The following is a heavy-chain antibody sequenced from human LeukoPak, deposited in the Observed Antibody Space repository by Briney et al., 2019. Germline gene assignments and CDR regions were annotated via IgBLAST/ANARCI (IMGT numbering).Heavy chain of an antibody. Sequence: PSETLSLTCAVHGGSFSGYSWHWIRQSPGKGLEWIGEINRSGTTNYNESLKSRVTISVDTSKNQFSLKLSSMTAADTAVYYCARGPSDYDFWSGYYDYWGQGTLVTVSS. CDR1: GGSFSGYS. V-gene: IGHV4-34*01. CDR3: ARGPSDYDFWSGYYDY. D-gene: IGHD3-3*01. CDR2: INRSGTT. J-gene: IGHJ4*02.